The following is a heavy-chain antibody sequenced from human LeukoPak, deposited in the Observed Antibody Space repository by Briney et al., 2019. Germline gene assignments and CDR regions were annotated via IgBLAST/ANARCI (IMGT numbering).Heavy chain of an antibody. CDR1: GGSISSGGYY. D-gene: IGHD2-15*01. V-gene: IGHV4-31*03. CDR3: AKDRAGYCSGGSCYTTFDP. J-gene: IGHJ5*02. CDR2: IYYGGST. Sequence: PSETLSLTCTVSGGSISSGGYYWTWIRQHPGKGLEWIGYIYYGGSTYYNPSLKSRVTISVDTSKNQFSLMLSSVTAADTALYYCAKDRAGYCSGGSCYTTFDPWGQGTLVTVSS.